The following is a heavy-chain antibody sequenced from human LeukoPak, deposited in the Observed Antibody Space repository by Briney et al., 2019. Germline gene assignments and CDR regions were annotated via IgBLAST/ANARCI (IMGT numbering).Heavy chain of an antibody. J-gene: IGHJ4*02. D-gene: IGHD6-13*01. Sequence: GGALRLSCAASGFTFSNYWMHWVRQAPGKGLVWVSRINTDGSSTSYADSVKGRFTISRDNAKNTLYLQMNSLRADDTAVYYCAKDILAAGLFFDYWGQGILVTVSS. CDR2: INTDGSST. CDR1: GFTFSNYW. CDR3: AKDILAAGLFFDY. V-gene: IGHV3-74*01.